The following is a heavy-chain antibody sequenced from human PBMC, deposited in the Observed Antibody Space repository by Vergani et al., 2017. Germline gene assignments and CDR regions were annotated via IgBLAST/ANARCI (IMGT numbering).Heavy chain of an antibody. CDR1: GFTFSNAW. D-gene: IGHD6-19*01. CDR2: ISYDGSNK. J-gene: IGHJ6*02. V-gene: IGHV3-30*18. Sequence: VQLVESGGGLVKPGGSLRLSCAASGFTFSNAWMSWVRQAPGKGLEWVAVISYDGSNKYYADSVKGRFTISRDNSKNTLYLQMNSLRAEDTAVYYCAKKLGLGAGYYGMDVWGQGTTVTVSS. CDR3: AKKLGLGAGYYGMDV.